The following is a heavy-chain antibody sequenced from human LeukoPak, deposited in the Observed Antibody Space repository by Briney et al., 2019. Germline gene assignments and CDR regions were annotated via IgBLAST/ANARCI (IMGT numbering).Heavy chain of an antibody. CDR3: GRQGYTASYYFVDY. CDR1: SESFSGYY. Sequence: TSETLSLTCAVYSESFSGYYWTWIRQPPGKGLEGIGRIYTTGTTHYSPSLKSRLTMSVDTSKNQFSLKLRSVTAADTAVYYCGRQGYTASYYFVDYWSQGTLVTVSS. V-gene: IGHV4-34*01. J-gene: IGHJ4*02. CDR2: IYTTGTT. D-gene: IGHD3-10*01.